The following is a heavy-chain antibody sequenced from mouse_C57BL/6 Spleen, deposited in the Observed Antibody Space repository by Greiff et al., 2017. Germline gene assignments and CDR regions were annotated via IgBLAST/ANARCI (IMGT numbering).Heavy chain of an antibody. CDR1: GFTFSSYG. Sequence: EVQVVESGGDLVKPGGSLKLSCAASGFTFSSYGMSWVRQTPDKRLEWVATISSGGSYTYYPDSVKGRFTISRDNAKNTLYLQMSSLESEDTAMYYCARQDYFDYWGQGTTLTVSS. J-gene: IGHJ2*01. CDR2: ISSGGSYT. CDR3: ARQDYFDY. V-gene: IGHV5-6*01.